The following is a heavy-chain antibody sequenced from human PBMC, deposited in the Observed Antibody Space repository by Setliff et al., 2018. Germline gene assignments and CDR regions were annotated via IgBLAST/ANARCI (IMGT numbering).Heavy chain of an antibody. CDR2: IIPIFGTA. J-gene: IGHJ4*02. CDR3: ARERGSYDSSTHYTYYFDY. Sequence: GASVKVSCKASGGTFRNYGISWVRQAPGQGLDWMGGIIPIFGTANYAQKFQGRVTITTDDSTNTAYMELSSLRSEDTAVYFRARERGSYDSSTHYTYYFDYWGQGTLVTVSS. D-gene: IGHD3-22*01. CDR1: GGTFRNYG. V-gene: IGHV1-69*05.